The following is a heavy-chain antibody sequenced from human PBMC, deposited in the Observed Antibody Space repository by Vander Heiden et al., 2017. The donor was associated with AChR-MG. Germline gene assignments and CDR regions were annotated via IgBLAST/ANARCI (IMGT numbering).Heavy chain of an antibody. CDR3: AKELTVPGSSGYWDAFDI. D-gene: IGHD3-22*01. Sequence: EVQLVESGGGWVQPGGSLRLSCAASGFPFDDDAMHWVRQAPGKGLEWVSGISWNSGSIGYADAVKGRFTISRDNAKNSLYLQMNSLRAEDTALYYCAKELTVPGSSGYWDAFDIWGQGTMVTVSS. CDR1: GFPFDDDA. CDR2: ISWNSGSI. J-gene: IGHJ3*02. V-gene: IGHV3-9*01.